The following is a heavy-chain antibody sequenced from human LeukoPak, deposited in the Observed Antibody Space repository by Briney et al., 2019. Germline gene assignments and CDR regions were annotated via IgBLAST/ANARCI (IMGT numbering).Heavy chain of an antibody. CDR2: ISGSGGST. V-gene: IGHV3-23*01. Sequence: GGSLRLSCAASGFTFSSYAMSWVRQAPGKGLEWVSAISGSGGSTYYADSVKGRFTISRDNSKNTLYLQMNNLRAENTAVYYCAKAVLLWFGELRYYFDYWGQGTLVTVSS. J-gene: IGHJ4*02. CDR1: GFTFSSYA. CDR3: AKAVLLWFGELRYYFDY. D-gene: IGHD3-10*01.